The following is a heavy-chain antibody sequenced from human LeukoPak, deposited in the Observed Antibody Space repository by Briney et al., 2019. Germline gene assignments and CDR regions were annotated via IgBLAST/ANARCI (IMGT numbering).Heavy chain of an antibody. CDR1: GFTFSIYA. Sequence: GGSLRLSCAASGFTFSIYAMSWVRQAPGNGLEWLSAISGSGGSTYYADSVKGRFTISRDNSKNTLYLQMNSLRAEDTAIYYCAKGSGSSWYSGWFDPWGQGTLVTVSS. D-gene: IGHD6-13*01. CDR2: ISGSGGST. V-gene: IGHV3-23*01. J-gene: IGHJ5*02. CDR3: AKGSGSSWYSGWFDP.